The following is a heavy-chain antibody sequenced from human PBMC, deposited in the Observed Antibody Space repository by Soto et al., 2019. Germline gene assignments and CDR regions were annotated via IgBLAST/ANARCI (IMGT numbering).Heavy chain of an antibody. V-gene: IGHV4-31*03. CDR2: ISNSGST. Sequence: QVQLQESGPGLVKPSQTLSLTCTVSGGSISSGGYYWSWIRQHPGNGLEWIGYISNSGSTYYNPSLKSRVTMSVDTSKNHFSLKLISVTAADTAVYYCARDEGAQYDWYFDLWGRGTLVTVSS. CDR1: GGSISSGGYY. J-gene: IGHJ2*01. CDR3: ARDEGAQYDWYFDL.